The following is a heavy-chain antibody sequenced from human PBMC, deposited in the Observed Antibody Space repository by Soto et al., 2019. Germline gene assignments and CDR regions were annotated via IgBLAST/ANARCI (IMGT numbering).Heavy chain of an antibody. CDR1: GFTFSSYS. CDR3: AKRRGAGGHFDY. Sequence: GSLRLSCAASGFTFSSYSMGWVRQGPGKGLEWVAVVSIGGSTHYADSVRGRFTISRDNSKNTLSLQMNSLTAEDTAVYFCAKRRGAGGHFDYWGQGALVTVSS. V-gene: IGHV3-23*01. J-gene: IGHJ4*02. CDR2: VSIGGST. D-gene: IGHD2-15*01.